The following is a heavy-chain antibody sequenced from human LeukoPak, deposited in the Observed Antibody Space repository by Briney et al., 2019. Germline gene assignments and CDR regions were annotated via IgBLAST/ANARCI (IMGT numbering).Heavy chain of an antibody. V-gene: IGHV3-74*01. CDR3: ARGVQLWLLGY. J-gene: IGHJ4*02. CDR1: GFPFSNYW. Sequence: GGSLRLSCAASGFPFSNYWMHWVRQAPGKGLVWVSRVNSDGSTTNYADSVKGRFTISRDNAENTLYMRMNSLRPEDTAVYYCARGVQLWLLGYWGQGTLVTVSS. CDR2: VNSDGSTT. D-gene: IGHD5-18*01.